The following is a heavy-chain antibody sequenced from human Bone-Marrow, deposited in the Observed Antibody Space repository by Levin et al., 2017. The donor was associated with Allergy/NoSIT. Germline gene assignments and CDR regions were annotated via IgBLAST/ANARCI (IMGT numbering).Heavy chain of an antibody. V-gene: IGHV3-53*01. J-gene: IGHJ1*01. CDR3: VKEELGREH. D-gene: IGHD7-27*01. CDR2: IYMNGNT. CDR1: GFTVSTHY. Sequence: GESLKISCTASGFTVSTHYMSWVRQAPGRGLEWVSIIYMNGNTYYADSVKGRLFISRDNSKNTLFLQMNSLRAEDTAVYYCVKEELGREHWGQGTLVTVSS.